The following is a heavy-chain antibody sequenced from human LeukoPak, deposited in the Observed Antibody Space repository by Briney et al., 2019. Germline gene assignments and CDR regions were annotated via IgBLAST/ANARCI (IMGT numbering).Heavy chain of an antibody. Sequence: ASVKVSCKASGYTFTGYYMHWVRHAPGQGLEWMGWINPNSGGTNYAQKFQGRVTMTRDTSISTAYMELSRLRSDDTAVYYCARALRASLLNTYYYGSGSYPVFGYWGQGTLVTVSS. J-gene: IGHJ4*02. CDR1: GYTFTGYY. CDR2: INPNSGGT. V-gene: IGHV1-2*02. CDR3: ARALRASLLNTYYYGSGSYPVFGY. D-gene: IGHD3-10*01.